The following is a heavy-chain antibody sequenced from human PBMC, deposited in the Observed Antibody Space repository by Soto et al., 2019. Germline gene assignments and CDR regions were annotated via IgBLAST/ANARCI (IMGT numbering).Heavy chain of an antibody. CDR2: INQDAGQK. J-gene: IGHJ4*02. CDR1: GFTIGAYW. CDR3: AKDFWSDYSTLPFYI. Sequence: GGSLRLSCTASGFTIGAYWMSWVRQTSAKGLEWVANINQDAGQKYYLDSVKGRFTISRDNAKNSLYLEMNNLRGEDTAVYYCAKDFWSDYSTLPFYIWGQGTQVTVS. V-gene: IGHV3-7*01. D-gene: IGHD3-3*01.